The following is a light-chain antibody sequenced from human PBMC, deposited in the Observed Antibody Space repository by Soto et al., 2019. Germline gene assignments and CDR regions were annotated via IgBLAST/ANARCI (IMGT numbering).Light chain of an antibody. Sequence: QSALTQPASVSGTPGQSITISCTGSNSDVGIYDFVSWYQHHPGRAPKLIVSEVSHRPSGVSNRFSGSKSGNTASLTISGLQAEDEADYYCSSYRDNNVIFGGGTKLTVL. V-gene: IGLV2-14*01. CDR2: EVS. J-gene: IGLJ2*01. CDR1: NSDVGIYDF. CDR3: SSYRDNNVI.